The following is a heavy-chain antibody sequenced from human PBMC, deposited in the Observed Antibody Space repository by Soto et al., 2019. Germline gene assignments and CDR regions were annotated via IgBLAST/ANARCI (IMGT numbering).Heavy chain of an antibody. CDR3: TRARAGVPAAMDYYYYYGMDV. Sequence: GASVKVSCTASGYTFTSYGISWVRQAPGQGLEWMGWISAYNGNTNYAQKLQGRVTMTTDTSTSTAYLQMNSLKTEDTAVYYCTRARAGVPAAMDYYYYYGMDVWGQGTTVTVSS. J-gene: IGHJ6*02. CDR2: ISAYNGNT. V-gene: IGHV1-18*01. D-gene: IGHD2-2*01. CDR1: GYTFTSYG.